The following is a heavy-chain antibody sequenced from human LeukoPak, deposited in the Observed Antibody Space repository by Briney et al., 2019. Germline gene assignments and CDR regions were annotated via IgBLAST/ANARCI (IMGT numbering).Heavy chain of an antibody. CDR2: INHSGST. Sequence: PSETLSLTCAVYGGSFSGYYWSWIRQPPGKGLEWIGEINHSGSTNYNPSLKSRVTISVDTSKNQFSLKLSSVTAADTAVYYWARLNYYGSGSYYKGGWFDPWGQGTLVTVSS. CDR3: ARLNYYGSGSYYKGGWFDP. CDR1: GGSFSGYY. V-gene: IGHV4-34*01. D-gene: IGHD3-10*01. J-gene: IGHJ5*02.